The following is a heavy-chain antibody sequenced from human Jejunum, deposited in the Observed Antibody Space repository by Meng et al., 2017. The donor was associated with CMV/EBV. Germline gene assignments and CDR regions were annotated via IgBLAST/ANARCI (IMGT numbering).Heavy chain of an antibody. Sequence: VQLQESGPGLVNPSETLSLPCTVSCGPINNYYWSWIRQSAGKGLEWIGRFYSSDTYNYHPSLNSRVTMSLDTSKKQFSLILSSVTAADTARYYCARGPGASTREGFDHWGLGTLVTVSS. CDR3: ARGPGASTREGFDH. J-gene: IGHJ4*02. CDR1: CGPINNYY. V-gene: IGHV4-4*07. D-gene: IGHD1-26*01. CDR2: FYSSDTY.